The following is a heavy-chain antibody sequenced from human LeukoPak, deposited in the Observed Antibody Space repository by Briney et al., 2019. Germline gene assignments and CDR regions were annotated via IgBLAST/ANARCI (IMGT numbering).Heavy chain of an antibody. CDR3: ARDGSYCGGDCYPGYYYYYMDV. J-gene: IGHJ6*03. V-gene: IGHV3-21*01. CDR2: ISSSSSYI. Sequence: PGGSLRLSCAASGFTFSSYSMNWVRQAPGKGLEWVSSISSSSSYIYYADSVKGRFTISRDNAKNSLYLQMNSLRAEDTAVYYCARDGSYCGGDCYPGYYYYYMDVWGKGTTVTVSS. CDR1: GFTFSSYS. D-gene: IGHD2-21*02.